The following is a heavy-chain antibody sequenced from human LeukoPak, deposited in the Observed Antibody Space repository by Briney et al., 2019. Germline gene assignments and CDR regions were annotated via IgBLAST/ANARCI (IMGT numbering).Heavy chain of an antibody. CDR1: GGSISSSSYY. CDR3: ARGPQWLVPSYYYYYGMDV. CDR2: IYYSGST. D-gene: IGHD6-19*01. J-gene: IGHJ6*02. V-gene: IGHV4-39*07. Sequence: SETLSLTCTVSGGSISSSSYYWGWIRQPPGKGLEWIGSIYYSGSTNYNPSLKSRVTISVDTSKNQFSLKLSSVTAADTAVYYCARGPQWLVPSYYYYYGMDVWGQGTTVTVSS.